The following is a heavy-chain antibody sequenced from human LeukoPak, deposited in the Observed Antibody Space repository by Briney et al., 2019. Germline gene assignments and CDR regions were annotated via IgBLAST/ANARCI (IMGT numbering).Heavy chain of an antibody. CDR1: GFSFSNFG. J-gene: IGHJ4*02. Sequence: GRSLRLSCAASGFSFSNFGMRWVRQAPGKGLEWVAVISYDGSNKYFADSVKGRFTISRDNSKNTLYLQMNSLRAEDTAVYYCATQDGYDNSGHYGYWGQGTLVTVSS. V-gene: IGHV3-30*03. D-gene: IGHD3-22*01. CDR3: ATQDGYDNSGHYGY. CDR2: ISYDGSNK.